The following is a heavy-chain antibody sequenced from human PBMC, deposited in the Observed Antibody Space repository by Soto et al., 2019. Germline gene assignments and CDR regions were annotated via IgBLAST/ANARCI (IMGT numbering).Heavy chain of an antibody. CDR3: AINYYDSSGYLY. CDR1: GLTLINYY. Sequence: QVQLVQSGAEVKKPGASVKVSCKTSGLTLINYYMHWVRQAPGQGLDWLGKIDPSGNGTSYAERFQGRITLTSDTSTKTVYVELSSLRSEDTAIYYCAINYYDSSGYLYWGQGTLVTVSS. V-gene: IGHV1-46*01. D-gene: IGHD3-22*01. J-gene: IGHJ4*02. CDR2: IDPSGNGT.